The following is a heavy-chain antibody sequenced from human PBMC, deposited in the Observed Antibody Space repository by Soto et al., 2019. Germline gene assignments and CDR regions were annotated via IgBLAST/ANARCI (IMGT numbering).Heavy chain of an antibody. CDR1: GGSISSGGYS. CDR3: ARVKYGYFDY. CDR2: IYHSGST. J-gene: IGHJ4*02. D-gene: IGHD2-2*01. V-gene: IGHV4-30-2*01. Sequence: SETLSLTCADSGGSISSGGYSWSWIRQPPGKGLEWIGYIYHSGSTYYNPSLKSRVTISVDRSKNQFSLKLSSVTAADTAVYYCARVKYGYFDYWGQGTLVTVSS.